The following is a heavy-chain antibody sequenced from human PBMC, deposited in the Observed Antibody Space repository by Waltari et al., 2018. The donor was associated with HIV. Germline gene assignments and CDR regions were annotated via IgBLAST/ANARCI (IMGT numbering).Heavy chain of an antibody. CDR3: ARDQRSMASFDY. Sequence: EVQLVDSGGGLVQPGGSLRLSCAASGFTFCNYWMTWVRQTPGKGLEWVANIKQDGSERYYVDSVKGRFTISRDNAKNSLYLQMNSLTAEDTAVYYCARDQRSMASFDYWGQGTLVTVSS. CDR2: IKQDGSER. J-gene: IGHJ4*02. V-gene: IGHV3-7*01. CDR1: GFTFCNYW. D-gene: IGHD3-10*01.